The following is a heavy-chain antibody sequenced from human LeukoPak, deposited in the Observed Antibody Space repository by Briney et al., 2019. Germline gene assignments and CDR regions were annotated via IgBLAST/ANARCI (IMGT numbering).Heavy chain of an antibody. CDR3: ARKAARTSGYDY. CDR2: IADGGETT. J-gene: IGHJ4*02. D-gene: IGHD3-22*01. CDR1: GFTFNNYG. Sequence: PGGSLRLSCAVSGFTFNNYGMSWVRRAPGMGLEWVSAIADGGETTYYADSVKGRFTISRDYSKNTLHLQMNSVRAEDTAVYYCARKAARTSGYDYWGQGILVTVSS. V-gene: IGHV3-23*01.